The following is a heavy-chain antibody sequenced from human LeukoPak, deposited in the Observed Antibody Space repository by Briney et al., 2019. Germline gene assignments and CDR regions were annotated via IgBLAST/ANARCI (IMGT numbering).Heavy chain of an antibody. V-gene: IGHV3-64D*06. CDR3: VRGTGY. Sequence: PGGSLRLSCSVSGFTFSTYVMHWLRQAPGKGLEYVSAISSNGDNTYYADSVKGRFTISRDNYKNTLYLQMSSLRADDAAVYYCVRGTGYWGQGTLVTVSS. CDR1: GFTFSTYV. CDR2: ISSNGDNT. J-gene: IGHJ4*02.